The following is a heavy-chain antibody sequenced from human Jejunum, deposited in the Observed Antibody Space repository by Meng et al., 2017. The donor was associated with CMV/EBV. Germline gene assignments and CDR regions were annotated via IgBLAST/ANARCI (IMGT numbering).Heavy chain of an antibody. Sequence: FGGYSISWVHLAAGKGQEWVSIIYDGGSTKIYADSVKGRFTISRDDSKNMLYLQMDSLRVEDTALYFCAKDTVPDSRFNFDHWGRGTRVTVSS. CDR3: AKDTVPDSRFNFDH. J-gene: IGHJ4*02. CDR1: FGGYS. V-gene: IGHV3-23*03. D-gene: IGHD2-21*02. CDR2: IYDGGSTK.